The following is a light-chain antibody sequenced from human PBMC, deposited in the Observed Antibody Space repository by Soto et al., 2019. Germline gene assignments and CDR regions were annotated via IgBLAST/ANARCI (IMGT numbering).Light chain of an antibody. CDR2: GAS. CDR3: QQYGVSPRT. CDR1: QSVSSN. V-gene: IGKV3-15*01. J-gene: IGKJ1*01. Sequence: EIVMTQSPATLSVSPWERATLSFRASQSVSSNLAWYQQKPGQAPRLLIYGASTRATGIPARFSGSGSGTDFSLTISRLEPEDFAVYYCQQYGVSPRTFGQGTKVDI.